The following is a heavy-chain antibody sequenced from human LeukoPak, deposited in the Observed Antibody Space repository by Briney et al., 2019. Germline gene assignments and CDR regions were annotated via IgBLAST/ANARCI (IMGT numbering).Heavy chain of an antibody. V-gene: IGHV4-39*01. J-gene: IGHJ4*02. D-gene: IGHD5-18*01. CDR3: ARQSILDTAMVGY. CDR1: GGSISSSSYY. Sequence: PSETLSLTCTVSGGSISSSSYYWGWIRQPPGKGLEWIGSIYYSGSTYYNPSLKSRVTISVDTSKNQFSLKLSSVTAADTAVYYYARQSILDTAMVGYWGQGTLVTVSS. CDR2: IYYSGST.